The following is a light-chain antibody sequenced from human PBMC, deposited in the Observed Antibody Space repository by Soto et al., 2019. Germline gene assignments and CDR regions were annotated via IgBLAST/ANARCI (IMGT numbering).Light chain of an antibody. V-gene: IGLV2-23*01. Sequence: QSALTQPASVSGSPGQSITISCTGTSSDVGSYNLVSWYQQHPGKAPKLMIYEGSKRPAGVSNRFSGSKSGNTASLTISGVQAENEADYACGSYAGSSAVVFGGGTKQTV. CDR1: SSDVGSYNL. CDR2: EGS. J-gene: IGLJ2*01. CDR3: GSYAGSSAVV.